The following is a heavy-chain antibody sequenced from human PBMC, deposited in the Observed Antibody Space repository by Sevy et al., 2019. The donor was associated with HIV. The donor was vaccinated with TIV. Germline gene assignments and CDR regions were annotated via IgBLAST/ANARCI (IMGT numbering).Heavy chain of an antibody. V-gene: IGHV3-23*01. J-gene: IGHJ1*01. D-gene: IGHD3-22*01. Sequence: GGSLRLSCAASGFTFSSYAMSWVRQAPGKGLEWVSAISGSGGSTYYEDSVKGRFTISRDNSKNTLYLQMNSLRDEDTAVYYCAKPGYYDSSGYYYGEYFQHWGQGTLVTVSS. CDR2: ISGSGGST. CDR3: AKPGYYDSSGYYYGEYFQH. CDR1: GFTFSSYA.